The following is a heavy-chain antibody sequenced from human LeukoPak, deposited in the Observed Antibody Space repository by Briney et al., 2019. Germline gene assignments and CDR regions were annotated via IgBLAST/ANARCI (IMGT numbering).Heavy chain of an antibody. D-gene: IGHD3-22*01. Sequence: SETLSLTCTVSGGSISGYYWSWIRQPAGKGLEWIGRIYTSGSTNYNPSLKSRVTMSVDTSKNQFSLKLSSVTAADTAVYYCAREHSSGSKEPNNWFDPWGQGTLVTVSS. CDR1: GGSISGYY. CDR2: IYTSGST. CDR3: AREHSSGSKEPNNWFDP. J-gene: IGHJ5*02. V-gene: IGHV4-4*07.